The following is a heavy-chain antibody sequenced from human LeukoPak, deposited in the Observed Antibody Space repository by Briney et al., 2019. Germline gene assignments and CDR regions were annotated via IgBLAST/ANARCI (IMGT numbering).Heavy chain of an antibody. D-gene: IGHD2-15*01. Sequence: PSETLSLTCAVYGGSFSGYYWSWIRQPPGKGLEWIGEINHSGSTNYNPSLKSRVTISVDTSKNQFSLKLSSVTAADTAVYYCARGLSAIVYWGQGTLVTVTS. CDR3: ARGLSAIVY. J-gene: IGHJ4*02. CDR1: GGSFSGYY. CDR2: INHSGST. V-gene: IGHV4-34*01.